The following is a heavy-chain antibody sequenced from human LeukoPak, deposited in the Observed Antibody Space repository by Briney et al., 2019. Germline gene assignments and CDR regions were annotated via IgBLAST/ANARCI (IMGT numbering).Heavy chain of an antibody. D-gene: IGHD3-10*01. Sequence: GGSLRLSCAASGFTFDDYAMHWVRQAPGKGLEWVSSISWNSGSIGYADSVKGRFTISRDNAQNSLYLQMNSLRPEDTAVYYCAKDSKRWKTYYYEAGSYYFDYWGQGTRVTVSS. CDR2: ISWNSGSI. CDR3: AKDSKRWKTYYYEAGSYYFDY. V-gene: IGHV3-9*01. CDR1: GFTFDDYA. J-gene: IGHJ4*02.